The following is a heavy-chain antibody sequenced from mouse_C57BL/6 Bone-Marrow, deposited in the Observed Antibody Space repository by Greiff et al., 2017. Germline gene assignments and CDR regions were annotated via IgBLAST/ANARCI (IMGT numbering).Heavy chain of an antibody. CDR2: IYPRDGST. CDR3: ARRKLLRSSLFDY. Sequence: QVQLQQSGPELVKPGASVKLSCKASGYTFTSYDINWVKQRPGQGLEWIGWIYPRDGSTTYNEKFKGKATLTVDTSSSTAYMELHSLTSEDSAVYFCARRKLLRSSLFDYWGQGTTRTVAS. D-gene: IGHD1-1*01. CDR1: GYTFTSYD. V-gene: IGHV1-85*01. J-gene: IGHJ2*01.